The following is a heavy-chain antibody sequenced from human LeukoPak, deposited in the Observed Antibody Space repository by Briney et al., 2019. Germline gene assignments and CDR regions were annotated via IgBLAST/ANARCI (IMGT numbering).Heavy chain of an antibody. Sequence: SETLSLTCTVSGGSISSYYWSWIRQPPGKGLEWIGYIYYSGSTNYNPSLKSRVTISVDTSKNQFSLKLSSVTAADTAVYYCATLGDYYDSSGFDGGVDYWGQGTLVTVSS. D-gene: IGHD3-22*01. J-gene: IGHJ4*02. CDR3: ATLGDYYDSSGFDGGVDY. CDR2: IYYSGST. V-gene: IGHV4-59*12. CDR1: GGSISSYY.